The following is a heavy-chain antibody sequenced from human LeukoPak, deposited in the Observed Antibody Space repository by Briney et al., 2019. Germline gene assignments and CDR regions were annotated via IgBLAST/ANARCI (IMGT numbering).Heavy chain of an antibody. CDR3: ARDEGGWAPYFDY. J-gene: IGHJ4*02. Sequence: PSETLSLTCTVSGYSISSGYYWGWIRQPPGKGLEWIGSIYHSGSTYYNPSLKSRVTISVDRSKNQFSLKLSSVTAADTAVYYCARDEGGWAPYFDYWGQGTLVTVSS. D-gene: IGHD6-19*01. CDR2: IYHSGST. CDR1: GYSISSGYY. V-gene: IGHV4-38-2*02.